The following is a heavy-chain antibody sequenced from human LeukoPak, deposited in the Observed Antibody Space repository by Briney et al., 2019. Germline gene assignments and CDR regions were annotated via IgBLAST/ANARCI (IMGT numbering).Heavy chain of an antibody. CDR2: IYSDGTT. J-gene: IGHJ6*03. V-gene: IGHV3-53*01. Sequence: PGGSLRLSCAASGFTVSSNYMNWVRQALGKGLEWVSLIYSDGTTYYADSVKGRFTISRDNSKNTLYVQLNSLRAEDTAMYYCARAGYTFVYYYYYMDVWGKGTTVTVSS. CDR1: GFTVSSNY. CDR3: ARAGYTFVYYYYYMDV. D-gene: IGHD5-18*01.